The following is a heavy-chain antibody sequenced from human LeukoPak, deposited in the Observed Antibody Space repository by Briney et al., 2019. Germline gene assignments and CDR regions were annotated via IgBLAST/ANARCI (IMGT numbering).Heavy chain of an antibody. CDR2: IIPIFGTA. CDR1: GGTFSSYA. Sequence: GASVKVSCKASGGTFSSYAISWVRQAPGQGLEWMGGIIPIFGTANYAQKFQGRVTITADKSTGTAYMELSSLRSEDTAVYYCARAWLRDCSGGSCYYFDYWGQGTLVTVSS. CDR3: ARAWLRDCSGGSCYYFDY. V-gene: IGHV1-69*06. J-gene: IGHJ4*02. D-gene: IGHD2-15*01.